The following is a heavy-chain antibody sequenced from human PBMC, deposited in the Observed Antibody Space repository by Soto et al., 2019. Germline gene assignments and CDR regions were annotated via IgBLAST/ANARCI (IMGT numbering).Heavy chain of an antibody. Sequence: SETLSLTCTVSGGTISSYYWSWSRPPPGKGLEWTGSIYYSGCTNYNPSLKSRVTISVDTSKNQFSLQLSSVTAADTAVYYCARGYSSSWYPHHHDKSYYYYGRDGWGQGTTVTVSS. V-gene: IGHV4-59*01. CDR1: GGTISSYY. D-gene: IGHD6-13*01. CDR3: ARGYSSSWYPHHHDKSYYYYGRDG. CDR2: IYYSGCT. J-gene: IGHJ6*02.